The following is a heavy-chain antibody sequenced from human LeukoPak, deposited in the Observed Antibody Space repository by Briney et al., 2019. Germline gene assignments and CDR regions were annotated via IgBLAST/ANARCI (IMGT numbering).Heavy chain of an antibody. D-gene: IGHD3-22*01. Sequence: ASVKVSCKASGYTFTNYGISWVRQAPGQGLEWMGWISGYNGYTHYANNHQGRVTMTTDTSTSTDYMELRSLRSDNTAVYYCARDEARYSSGYYPNWFDPWGQGTLVTVSS. V-gene: IGHV1-18*01. CDR2: ISGYNGYT. CDR3: ARDEARYSSGYYPNWFDP. J-gene: IGHJ5*02. CDR1: GYTFTNYG.